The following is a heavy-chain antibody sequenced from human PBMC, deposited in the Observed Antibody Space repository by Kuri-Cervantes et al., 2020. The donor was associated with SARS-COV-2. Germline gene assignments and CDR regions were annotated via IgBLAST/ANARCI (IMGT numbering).Heavy chain of an antibody. D-gene: IGHD7-27*01. CDR3: AGELYKTGRIDY. V-gene: IGHV4-4*07. Sequence: ESLKISCTVSGGSISSYYWSWIRQPAGKGLEWIGRIYTSGSTNYNPSLKSRVTMSVDTSKNQFSLKLSSVTATDTAVYYCAGELYKTGRIDYWGQGTLVTVSS. J-gene: IGHJ4*02. CDR1: GGSISSYY. CDR2: IYTSGST.